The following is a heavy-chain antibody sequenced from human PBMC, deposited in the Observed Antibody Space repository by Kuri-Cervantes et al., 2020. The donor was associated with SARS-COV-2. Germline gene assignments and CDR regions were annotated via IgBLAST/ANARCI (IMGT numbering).Heavy chain of an antibody. J-gene: IGHJ4*02. D-gene: IGHD4-17*01. Sequence: GESLKISCAASGFTFSSYSMNWVRQAPGKGLEWVSYISSSSSTIYYADSVKGRFTISRDNAKNSLYLQMNSLRDEDTAVYYCARDGVKDDYGFSSYWGQGTLVTVFS. CDR1: GFTFSSYS. CDR3: ARDGVKDDYGFSSY. V-gene: IGHV3-48*02. CDR2: ISSSSSTI.